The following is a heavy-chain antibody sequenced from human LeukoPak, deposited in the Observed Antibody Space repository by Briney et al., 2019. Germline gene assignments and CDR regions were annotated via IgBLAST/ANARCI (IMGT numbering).Heavy chain of an antibody. V-gene: IGHV3-30-3*01. CDR3: ARIPRTWLRFPYFDY. CDR1: AFTFSNYT. D-gene: IGHD5-12*01. J-gene: IGHJ4*02. Sequence: GGSLRLSCAASAFTFSNYTMHWVRQAPGKGLEWVAVISYDGSNKYYADSVRGRFTISRDNSKNTLYLQMNSLRGEDTAVYYCARIPRTWLRFPYFDYWGQGTLVTVSS. CDR2: ISYDGSNK.